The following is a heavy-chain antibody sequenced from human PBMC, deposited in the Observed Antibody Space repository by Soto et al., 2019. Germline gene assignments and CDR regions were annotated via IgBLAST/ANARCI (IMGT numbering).Heavy chain of an antibody. CDR3: ARCGDYFDY. CDR1: GGTFSSYP. D-gene: IGHD6-25*01. Sequence: QVQLVQSGAGVKKPGSSVKVSCKASGGTFSSYPISWVRQAPGQGLEWMGRIIHILGIANYAQKFQGRVTITADKSTSTDYIELSSLRSEDTAVYYCARCGDYFDYWGQGTLVTVSS. V-gene: IGHV1-69*02. J-gene: IGHJ4*02. CDR2: IIHILGIA.